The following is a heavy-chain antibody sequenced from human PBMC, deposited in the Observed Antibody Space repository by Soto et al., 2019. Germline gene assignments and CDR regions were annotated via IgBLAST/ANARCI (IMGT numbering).Heavy chain of an antibody. J-gene: IGHJ6*03. Sequence: EVQLVQSGAEVKKPGESLQISCTTSGYIFTSYWICWVRQMPGEGLEWMGIIHPGDSDIRYSPSFQGQVTLSADKSITTAYLQWSGLKASDTAIYYCARASGGYNMDVWGKGTTVIVSS. V-gene: IGHV5-51*03. CDR3: ARASGGYNMDV. CDR2: IHPGDSDI. CDR1: GYIFTSYW. D-gene: IGHD3-10*01.